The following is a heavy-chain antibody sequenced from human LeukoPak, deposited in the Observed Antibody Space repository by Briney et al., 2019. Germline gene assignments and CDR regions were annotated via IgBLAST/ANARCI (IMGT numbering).Heavy chain of an antibody. V-gene: IGHV5-51*01. Sequence: GESLKISCKGSGYIFTTHWIAWVRQMPGEGLEWMGIIYPGDSETRYSPSFQGQVTISVDKSITTAYLQWSSLKASDTAMYYCVRSGYTYGQYGMDVWGQGTTVTVSS. CDR3: VRSGYTYGQYGMDV. CDR2: IYPGDSET. D-gene: IGHD2-15*01. CDR1: GYIFTTHW. J-gene: IGHJ6*02.